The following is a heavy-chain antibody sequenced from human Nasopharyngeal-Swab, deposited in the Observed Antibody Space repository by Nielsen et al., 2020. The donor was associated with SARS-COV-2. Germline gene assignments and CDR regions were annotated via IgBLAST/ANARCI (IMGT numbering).Heavy chain of an antibody. CDR1: GFTFSSYS. V-gene: IGHV3-21*01. Sequence: GGSLRLSCAASGFTFSSYSMNWVRQAPGKGLEWVSSISSSSSYIYYADSVKGRFTISRDNAKNSLYLQMNNLRAEDTAVYYCARDVVRGYYYGMDVWGQGTTVTVSS. J-gene: IGHJ6*02. CDR3: ARDVVRGYYYGMDV. CDR2: ISSSSSYI. D-gene: IGHD3-10*01.